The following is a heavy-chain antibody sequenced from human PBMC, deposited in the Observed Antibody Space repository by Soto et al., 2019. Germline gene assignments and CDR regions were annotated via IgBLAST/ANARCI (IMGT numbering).Heavy chain of an antibody. V-gene: IGHV5-51*01. CDR2: IYPGDSDT. D-gene: IGHD3-9*01. J-gene: IGHJ6*02. Sequence: GESLKISCKCSGYSCTSYGIGWVRQMPGKGLEWMGIIYPGDSDTRYSPSFQGQVTISADKSISTAYLQVSSLKASDTAMYYCARVYYDILTGYPTLYYYYGMDVWGQGTKVTVS. CDR1: GYSCTSYG. CDR3: ARVYYDILTGYPTLYYYYGMDV.